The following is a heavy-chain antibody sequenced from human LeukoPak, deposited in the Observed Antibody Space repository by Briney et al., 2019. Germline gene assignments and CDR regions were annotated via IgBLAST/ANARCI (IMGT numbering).Heavy chain of an antibody. CDR3: ATVYGDYVPFDY. D-gene: IGHD4-17*01. CDR1: GFTFTSSA. J-gene: IGHJ4*02. Sequence: ASVKVSCKASGFTFTSSAMQWVRQARGQRLEWIGWIVVGSGNTNYAQKFQGRVTITEDTSTDTAYMELSSLRSEDTAVYYCATVYGDYVPFDYWGQGTLVTVSS. CDR2: IVVGSGNT. V-gene: IGHV1-58*02.